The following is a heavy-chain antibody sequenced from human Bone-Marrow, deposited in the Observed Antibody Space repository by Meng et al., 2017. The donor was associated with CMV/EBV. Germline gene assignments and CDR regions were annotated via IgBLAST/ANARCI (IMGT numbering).Heavy chain of an antibody. Sequence: SVKVSCKASGYTFTGYYMHWVRQAPGQGLEWMGWINPNSGGTNYAQKFQGRVTMTRDTSISTAYMELSRLRSDDTAVYYCARGRLRRILTYYYGMDVWGQGTTVTVSS. V-gene: IGHV1-2*02. CDR3: ARGRLRRILTYYYGMDV. J-gene: IGHJ6*02. CDR2: INPNSGGT. CDR1: GYTFTGYY. D-gene: IGHD4-17*01.